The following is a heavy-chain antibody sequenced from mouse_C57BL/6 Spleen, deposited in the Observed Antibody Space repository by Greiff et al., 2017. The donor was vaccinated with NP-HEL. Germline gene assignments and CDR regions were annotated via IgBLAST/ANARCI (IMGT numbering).Heavy chain of an antibody. D-gene: IGHD2-4*01. CDR3: ARVIYYDYDAGYYFDY. CDR2: FHPYNDDT. J-gene: IGHJ2*01. CDR1: GYTFTTYP. Sequence: VQLQQSGAELVKPGASVKMSCKASGYTFTTYPIEWMKQNHGKSLEWIGNFHPYNDDTKYNEKFKGKATLTVEKSSSTVYLELSRLTSDDSAVYYCARVIYYDYDAGYYFDYWGQGTTLTVSS. V-gene: IGHV1-47*01.